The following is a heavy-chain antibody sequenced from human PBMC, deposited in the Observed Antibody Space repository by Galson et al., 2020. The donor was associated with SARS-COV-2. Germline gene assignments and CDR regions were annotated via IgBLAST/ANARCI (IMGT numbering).Heavy chain of an antibody. V-gene: IGHV3-21*01. CDR2: ISSSSSYI. CDR3: ARDPQGTTVVTGLDY. D-gene: IGHD4-17*01. J-gene: IGHJ4*02. CDR1: GFTFSSYS. Sequence: GGSLRLSCAASGFTFSSYSMNWVRQAPGKGLEWVSSISSSSSYIYYADSVKGRFTISRDNAKNSLYLQMNSLRAEDTAVYYCARDPQGTTVVTGLDYWGQGTLVTVSS.